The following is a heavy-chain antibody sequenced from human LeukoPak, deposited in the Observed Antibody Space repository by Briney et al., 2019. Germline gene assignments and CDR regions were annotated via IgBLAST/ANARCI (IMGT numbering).Heavy chain of an antibody. CDR2: FMVVVVRK. V-gene: IGHV3-23*01. CDR1: GSTFAAKA. J-gene: IGHJ6*02. D-gene: IGHD3-3*01. Sequence: GFRDLSVPPFGSTFAAKARSWSGQLPGKGRNWSSPFMVVVVRKYYPGSVKGRFTISRDNSKNTLYLQMNSLRAEDTAVYYCAKNPISYYDFWSGYYTDYYYGMDVWGQGTTVTVSS. CDR3: AKNPISYYDFWSGYYTDYYYGMDV.